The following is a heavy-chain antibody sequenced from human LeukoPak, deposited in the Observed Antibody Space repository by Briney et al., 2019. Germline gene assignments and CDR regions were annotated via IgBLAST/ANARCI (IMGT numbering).Heavy chain of an antibody. Sequence: PGGSLRLSCAASGFTFSSYAMHWVRQAPGKGLEWVAVISYDGSNKYYADSVKGRFTISRDNSKNTLYLQMNSLRAEDTAVYYCARDREIMFGGVIESAFDYWGQGTLVTVSS. D-gene: IGHD3-16*02. V-gene: IGHV3-30*04. J-gene: IGHJ4*02. CDR3: ARDREIMFGGVIESAFDY. CDR1: GFTFSSYA. CDR2: ISYDGSNK.